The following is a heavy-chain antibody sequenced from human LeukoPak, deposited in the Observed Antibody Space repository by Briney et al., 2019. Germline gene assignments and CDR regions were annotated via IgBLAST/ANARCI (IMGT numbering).Heavy chain of an antibody. CDR3: ATTAGGNSSYVFDY. D-gene: IGHD5-12*01. J-gene: IGHJ4*02. Sequence: SETLSLTCAVYGGSFSGYYWSWIRQPPGKGLEWIGEINHSGSTNYNPSLKSRVTISVDTSKNQFFLKLSSVTAADTAVYYCATTAGGNSSYVFDYWGQGTLVTVPS. V-gene: IGHV4-34*01. CDR2: INHSGST. CDR1: GGSFSGYY.